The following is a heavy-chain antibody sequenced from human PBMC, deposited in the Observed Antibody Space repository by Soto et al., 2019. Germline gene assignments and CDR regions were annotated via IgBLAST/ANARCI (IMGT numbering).Heavy chain of an antibody. J-gene: IGHJ6*02. Sequence: PGGSLRLSCAASGFTFSSYGMHWVRQAPGKGLEWVAVISYDGSNKYYADSVKGRFTISRDNSKNTLYLQMNSLRAEDTAVYYCAKIETKGYYYYGMDVWGQGTTVTVSS. CDR2: ISYDGSNK. CDR3: AKIETKGYYYYGMDV. V-gene: IGHV3-30*18. CDR1: GFTFSSYG.